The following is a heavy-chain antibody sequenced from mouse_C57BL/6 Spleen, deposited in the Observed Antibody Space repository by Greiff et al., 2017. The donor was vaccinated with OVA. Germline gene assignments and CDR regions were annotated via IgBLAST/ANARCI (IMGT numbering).Heavy chain of an antibody. CDR1: GYTFTSYW. Sequence: QVQLQQPGAELVKPGASVKLSCKASGYTFTSYWMHWVKQRPGQGLEWIGMIHPNSGSTNYNEKFKSKATLTVDKSSSTAYMQLSSLTSEDSAVYDCAREGLITTVVEDWGQGTTLTVSS. D-gene: IGHD1-1*01. J-gene: IGHJ2*01. CDR2: IHPNSGST. CDR3: AREGLITTVVED. V-gene: IGHV1-64*01.